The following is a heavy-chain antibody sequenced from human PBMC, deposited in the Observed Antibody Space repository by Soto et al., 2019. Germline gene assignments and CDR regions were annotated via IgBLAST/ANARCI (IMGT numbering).Heavy chain of an antibody. D-gene: IGHD6-19*01. CDR2: ISYDGSNK. CDR3: AKVISVAGIDY. Sequence: PGGSLRLSCAAPGFTFSSYGMHWVRQAPGKGLEWVAVISYDGSNKYYADSVKGRFTISRDNSKNTLYLQMNSLRAEDTAVYYCAKVISVAGIDYWGQGTLVTVSS. J-gene: IGHJ4*02. CDR1: GFTFSSYG. V-gene: IGHV3-30*18.